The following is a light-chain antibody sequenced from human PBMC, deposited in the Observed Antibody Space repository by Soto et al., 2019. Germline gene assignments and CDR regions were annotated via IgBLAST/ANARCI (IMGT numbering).Light chain of an antibody. CDR1: ISDVGGYNY. CDR3: TSYTSSSTLV. Sequence: QSALTQPASVSGSPGQSITISCTGTISDVGGYNYVSWYQQHPGEAPKLLIYDVANRPSGVSNRFSGSKSGNTASLTISGLQAEDEAHYYCTSYTSSSTLVFGGGTKLTVL. V-gene: IGLV2-14*01. J-gene: IGLJ2*01. CDR2: DVA.